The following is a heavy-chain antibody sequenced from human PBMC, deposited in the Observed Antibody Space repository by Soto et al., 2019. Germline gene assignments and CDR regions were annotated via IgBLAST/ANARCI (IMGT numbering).Heavy chain of an antibody. J-gene: IGHJ4*02. CDR2: LGAADDP. CDR1: GFTLSAYD. V-gene: IGHV3-13*05. CDR3: ATVHGTSRSFEY. Sequence: GGSLRLSCAASGFTLSAYDMHWVRQAEGKGLEWVSALGAADDPYYLVSVKGRFTISRENAKNSLYLQMNNLRAGDTAVYYCATVHGTSRSFEYWGQGTLVTVSS.